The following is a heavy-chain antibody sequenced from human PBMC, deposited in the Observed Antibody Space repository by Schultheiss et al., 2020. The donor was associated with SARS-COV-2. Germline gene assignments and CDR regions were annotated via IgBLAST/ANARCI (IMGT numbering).Heavy chain of an antibody. J-gene: IGHJ2*01. V-gene: IGHV3-21*05. CDR2: ISSSSSYT. CDR1: GFTFSSYS. Sequence: GGSLRLSCAASGFTFSSYSMNWVRQAPGKGLEWVSYISSSSSYTNYADSVKGRFTISRDNAKNSLYLQMNSLRAEDTALYYCARRRYDRLQSRYFDLWGRGTLVTVSS. D-gene: IGHD5-24*01. CDR3: ARRRYDRLQSRYFDL.